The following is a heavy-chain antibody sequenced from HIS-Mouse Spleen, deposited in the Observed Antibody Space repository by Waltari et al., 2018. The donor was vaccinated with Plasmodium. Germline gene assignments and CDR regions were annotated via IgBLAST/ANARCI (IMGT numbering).Heavy chain of an antibody. CDR1: GGSFSGYY. V-gene: IGHV4-34*01. Sequence: QVQLQQWGAGLLKPSETLSLTCAVYGGSFSGYYWSWIRQPPGKGLEWFGEINHSGSPNFNPSLKSRVTISVDTSKNQFSLKLSLVTAADTAVYYCARPPRTTWDAFDIWGQGTMVTVSS. J-gene: IGHJ3*02. CDR2: INHSGSP. CDR3: ARPPRTTWDAFDI. D-gene: IGHD1-7*01.